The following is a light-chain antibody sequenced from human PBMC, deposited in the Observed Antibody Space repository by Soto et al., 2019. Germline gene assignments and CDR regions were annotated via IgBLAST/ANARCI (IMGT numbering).Light chain of an antibody. CDR3: QHYNSYSEA. Sequence: DIQMTQSPSTLSGSVGDRVTITCRASQSISNWLAWYQQKPGTAPKVLIYHAYNLQSGVPSRFSGSGSGTEFTLTIRSLQPDDFATYYCQHYNSYSEAFGQGTKVDIK. CDR2: HAY. V-gene: IGKV1-5*01. CDR1: QSISNW. J-gene: IGKJ1*01.